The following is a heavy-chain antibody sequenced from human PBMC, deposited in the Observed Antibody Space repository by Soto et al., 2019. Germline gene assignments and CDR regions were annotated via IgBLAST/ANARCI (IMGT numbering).Heavy chain of an antibody. V-gene: IGHV3-7*03. D-gene: IGHD6-13*01. J-gene: IGHJ4*02. CDR2: IKQDGSEK. CDR3: ERDLRISRRSWTDLEY. Sequence: GGSLRLSFAASGFTFSSYCMSWVRHAPWKGLEWVANIKQDGSEKYYVDSVKGRFTISRDNSKNTMYLQMNSLRAEDTAVYYYERDLRISRRSWTDLEYWGKGNLVTVAS. CDR1: GFTFSSYC.